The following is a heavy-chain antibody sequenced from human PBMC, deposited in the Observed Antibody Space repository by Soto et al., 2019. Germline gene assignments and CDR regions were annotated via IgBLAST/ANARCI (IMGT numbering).Heavy chain of an antibody. Sequence: GESLKISCKASGYSFTTHCIAWVRQRPGKGLEWMGTSCRDDSDTSYSPSFQGQVTILADKSIATTYLQWSSLKASDTAMYFCARLADTSTLGGFYFDYWGQGTRVTVSP. CDR3: ARLADTSTLGGFYFDY. J-gene: IGHJ4*02. CDR1: GYSFTTHC. V-gene: IGHV5-51*01. CDR2: SCRDDSDT. D-gene: IGHD3-16*01.